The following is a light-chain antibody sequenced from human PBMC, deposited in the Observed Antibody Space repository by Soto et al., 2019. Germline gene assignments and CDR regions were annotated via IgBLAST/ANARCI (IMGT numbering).Light chain of an antibody. J-gene: IGKJ5*01. V-gene: IGKV3-20*01. CDR1: QSVRSVY. CDR2: GAS. Sequence: EIGMTHSPATLSLSPGERATLSCRASQSVRSVYLAWYQQKPGQAPRLLIYGASSRATGIPDRFSGSGSGTDFTLTISRLEPEDFAGYYCQQYANSPIPFGQGTRPEI. CDR3: QQYANSPIP.